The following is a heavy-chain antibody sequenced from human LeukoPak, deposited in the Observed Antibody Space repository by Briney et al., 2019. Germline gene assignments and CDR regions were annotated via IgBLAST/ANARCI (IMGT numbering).Heavy chain of an antibody. CDR2: INHSGST. CDR1: GGSFSGYY. CDR3: ARGSGYVWGSYRYTFDY. J-gene: IGHJ4*02. D-gene: IGHD3-16*02. Sequence: SQTLSLTCAVYGGSFSGYYWSWIRQPPGKGLEWIGEINHSGSTNYNPSLKSRVTISVDTSKNQFSLKLSSVTAADTAVYYCARGSGYVWGSYRYTFDYWGQGTLVTVSS. V-gene: IGHV4-34*01.